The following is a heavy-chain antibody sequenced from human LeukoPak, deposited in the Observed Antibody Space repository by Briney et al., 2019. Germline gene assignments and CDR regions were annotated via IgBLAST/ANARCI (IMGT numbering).Heavy chain of an antibody. CDR2: IYYSGST. Sequence: SETLSLTCTVSGGSISSYYWSWIRQPPGKALEWVGYIYYSGSTNYNPSLKSRVTISVDTSKNQFSLKLSSVTAADTAVYYCARDLTMVRGVSYYYGMDVWGQGTTVTVSS. V-gene: IGHV4-59*01. D-gene: IGHD3-10*01. CDR1: GGSISSYY. CDR3: ARDLTMVRGVSYYYGMDV. J-gene: IGHJ6*02.